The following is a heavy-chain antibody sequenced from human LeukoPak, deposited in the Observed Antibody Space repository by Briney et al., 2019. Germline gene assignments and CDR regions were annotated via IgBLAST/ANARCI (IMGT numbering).Heavy chain of an antibody. CDR3: ARILRYFDWLLDRDAFDI. CDR1: GGSFSGYY. J-gene: IGHJ3*02. Sequence: PSETLSLTCAVYGGSFSGYYWSWIRQPPGKGLEWIGEINHSGSTNYNPSLKSRVTISVDTSKNQFSLKLSSVTAADTAVYYCARILRYFDWLLDRDAFDIWGQGTMVTVSS. CDR2: INHSGST. D-gene: IGHD3-9*01. V-gene: IGHV4-34*01.